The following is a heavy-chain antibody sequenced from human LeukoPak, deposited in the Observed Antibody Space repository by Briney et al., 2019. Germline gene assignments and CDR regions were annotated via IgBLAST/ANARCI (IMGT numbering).Heavy chain of an antibody. D-gene: IGHD5-18*01. V-gene: IGHV1-8*01. CDR2: MNTNSGNT. CDR1: GYTFTSYD. J-gene: IGHJ3*02. Sequence: ASVKVSCKASGYTFTSYDINWVRQATGQGVEWMGWMNTNSGNTGYAQKFQGRVTMTRKTSISRAYMELSSMRSEDTAVYYCARVYSYGSLDAFDIWGQGTMVTVSS. CDR3: ARVYSYGSLDAFDI.